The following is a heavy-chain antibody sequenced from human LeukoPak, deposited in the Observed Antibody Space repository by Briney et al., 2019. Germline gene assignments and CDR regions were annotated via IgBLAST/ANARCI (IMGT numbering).Heavy chain of an antibody. CDR1: GFTFSSYA. CDR3: AKRSDYTGNLNYFDY. V-gene: IGHV3-23*01. D-gene: IGHD4-23*01. Sequence: GGSLRLSCAASGFTFSSYAMSWVRQAPGKGLEWVSAISGSGGSTYYADSVKGRFTISRDNSKNTLYLQMNSLRAEDTAVYYCAKRSDYTGNLNYFDYWGQGTLVTVSS. CDR2: ISGSGGST. J-gene: IGHJ4*02.